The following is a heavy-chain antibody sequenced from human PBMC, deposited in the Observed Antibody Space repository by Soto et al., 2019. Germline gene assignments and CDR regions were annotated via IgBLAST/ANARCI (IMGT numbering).Heavy chain of an antibody. CDR2: INHSGST. Sequence: SETLSLTCAVYGGSFSGYYWSWIRQPPGKGLEWIGEINHSGSTNYNPSLKSRVTISVDTSKNQFSMKLSSVTAADTAVYYCAREYGSSGIDYWGQGTLVTVSS. CDR1: GGSFSGYY. V-gene: IGHV4-34*01. D-gene: IGHD6-6*01. CDR3: AREYGSSGIDY. J-gene: IGHJ4*02.